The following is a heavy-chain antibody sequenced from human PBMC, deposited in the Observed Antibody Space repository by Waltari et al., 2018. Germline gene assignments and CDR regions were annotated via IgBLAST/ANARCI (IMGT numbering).Heavy chain of an antibody. CDR2: SYPSGNA. CDR3: ARRKYSGDYFFDV. J-gene: IGHJ4*02. CDR1: GYNIAGGYY. Sequence: QVQLQESGPGLVKPSETLSLTCGVSGYNIAGGYYVGWLRQPPGKGLDWIGASYPSGNAFRHPSLERRLTLTVDTSKNQLSLKLISVTAADTAVYYCARRKYSGDYFFDVWGQGTLVSVSS. D-gene: IGHD4-17*01. V-gene: IGHV4-38-2*01.